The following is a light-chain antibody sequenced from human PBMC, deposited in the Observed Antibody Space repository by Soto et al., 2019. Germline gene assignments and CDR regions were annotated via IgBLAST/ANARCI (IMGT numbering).Light chain of an antibody. V-gene: IGKV3-11*01. CDR1: QTVSSY. Sequence: EIVLTQSPATLSLSPGERATLSCRASQTVSSYLAWYQQKPGQAPRLLIYDASHRATGIPARFSGSGSGTDFTLTISSLEPEDSAVYYCQQRSNWLWGFTFGPGTKVDIK. CDR3: QQRSNWLWGFT. J-gene: IGKJ3*01. CDR2: DAS.